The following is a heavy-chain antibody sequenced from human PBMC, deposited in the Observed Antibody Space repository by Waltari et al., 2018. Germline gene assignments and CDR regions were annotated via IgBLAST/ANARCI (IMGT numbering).Heavy chain of an antibody. Sequence: QVQLVQSGAEVKKPGSSVKVSCKASGGTFSSYAISWVRQAPGQGLEWVGGIIPIFGTANYAQKFQGRVTITTDESTSTAYMELSSLRSEDTAVYYCAREMKTTVTTSRRFYYYYMDVWGKGTTVTVSS. V-gene: IGHV1-69*05. CDR2: IIPIFGTA. CDR3: AREMKTTVTTSRRFYYYYMDV. J-gene: IGHJ6*03. CDR1: GGTFSSYA. D-gene: IGHD4-4*01.